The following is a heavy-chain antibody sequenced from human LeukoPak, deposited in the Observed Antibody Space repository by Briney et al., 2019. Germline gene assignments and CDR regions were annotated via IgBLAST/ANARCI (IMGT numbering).Heavy chain of an antibody. CDR1: GYTFTSYG. V-gene: IGHV1-18*01. Sequence: ASVKVSCKASGYTFTSYGISWVRQAPGQGLEWMGWISAYSGNTNYAQKLQGRVTMTTDTSTSTAYMELGSLRSDDTAVYYCARSPPVVVAASPDYWGQGTLVTVSS. J-gene: IGHJ4*02. D-gene: IGHD2-15*01. CDR3: ARSPPVVVAASPDY. CDR2: ISAYSGNT.